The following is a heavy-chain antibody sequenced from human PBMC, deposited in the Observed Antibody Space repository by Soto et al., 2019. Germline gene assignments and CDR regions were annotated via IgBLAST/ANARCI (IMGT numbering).Heavy chain of an antibody. V-gene: IGHV1-2*02. D-gene: IGHD2-21*02. CDR2: INPKSRAT. Sequence: ASVKVSSKASGYRFTGYGLHWVRQAPAQGLQWMGWINPKSRATDYAQKFQGRVTMTREVSTNAAFLELIGLRSDDTADDAAANYGPTSNYGGDDSFQNGREVCDRGPTGTV. CDR3: ANYGPTSNYGGDDSFQNGREV. CDR1: GYRFTGYG. J-gene: IGHJ6*02.